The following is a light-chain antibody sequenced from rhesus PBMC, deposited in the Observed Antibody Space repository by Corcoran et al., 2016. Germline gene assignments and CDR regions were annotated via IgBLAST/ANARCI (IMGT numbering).Light chain of an antibody. CDR2: RAS. J-gene: IGKJ4*01. V-gene: IGKV1-69*01. CDR1: QGISNC. CDR3: QRPDNSPLP. Sequence: DIQMTQSPSSLSASVGDRVTITCRASQGISNCLAWYQPKPGKAPKLLIYRASKLETGVPSRFIGVGSGTDFTLTIRSLPPEAIATYYCQRPDNSPLPFGGGAKVELK.